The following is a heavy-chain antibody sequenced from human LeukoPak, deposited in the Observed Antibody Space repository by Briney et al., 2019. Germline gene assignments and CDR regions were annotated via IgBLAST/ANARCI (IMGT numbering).Heavy chain of an antibody. D-gene: IGHD1-14*01. CDR2: MNPNKGNT. J-gene: IGHJ5*02. CDR1: GYTFTSYD. Sequence: GASVKVSCKASGYTFTSYDINWVRQATGQGLEWMGWMNPNKGNTGYAQKFQGRVTITRNTSISTAYMELSSLRSEDTAVYYCARVHSKPNWFDPWGQGTLVTVSS. CDR3: ARVHSKPNWFDP. V-gene: IGHV1-8*03.